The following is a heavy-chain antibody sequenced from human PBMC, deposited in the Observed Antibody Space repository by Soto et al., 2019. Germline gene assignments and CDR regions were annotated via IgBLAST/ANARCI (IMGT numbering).Heavy chain of an antibody. CDR2: IIPILGIA. Sequence: PVKVSCKASGGTFSSYTISLLRQAPGQGLEWMGRIIPILGIANYAQKFQGRVTITADKSTSTAYMELSSLGSEDTAVYYCARGGDYYYYYMDVWGKGTTVTVSS. D-gene: IGHD3-16*01. CDR3: ARGGDYYYYYMDV. CDR1: GGTFSSYT. V-gene: IGHV1-69*02. J-gene: IGHJ6*03.